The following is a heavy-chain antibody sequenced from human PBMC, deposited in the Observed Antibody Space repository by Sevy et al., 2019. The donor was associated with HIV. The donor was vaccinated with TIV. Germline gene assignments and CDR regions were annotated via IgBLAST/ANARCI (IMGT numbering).Heavy chain of an antibody. CDR3: ARTFDFWSAYYTGSYYYYGMDV. J-gene: IGHJ6*02. V-gene: IGHV3-33*01. Sequence: GGSLRLSCVASGLTLSSHGMHWVRQAPGKGLEWVSVIWYDGSHKFYADSVKGRFTISRDNSKNTLYLQMNSLRAEDTAVYYCARTFDFWSAYYTGSYYYYGMDVWGQGTTVTVSS. CDR2: IWYDGSHK. CDR1: GLTLSSHG. D-gene: IGHD3-3*01.